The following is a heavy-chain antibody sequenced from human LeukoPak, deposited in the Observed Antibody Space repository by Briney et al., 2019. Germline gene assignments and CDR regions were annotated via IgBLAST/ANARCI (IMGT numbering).Heavy chain of an antibody. V-gene: IGHV3-53*01. CDR1: GFTVSSNY. CDR2: IYSGGST. J-gene: IGHJ3*02. CDR3: ATPAYYDRYLVRYGAFDI. Sequence: PGGSLRLSCAAYGFTVSSNYMSWVRQAPGKGLEWVSVIYSGGSTYYADSVKGRFTISRDKSKNTLFLQMNSLRVEDTAVYYCATPAYYDRYLVRYGAFDIWGQGTMVTVSS. D-gene: IGHD3-22*01.